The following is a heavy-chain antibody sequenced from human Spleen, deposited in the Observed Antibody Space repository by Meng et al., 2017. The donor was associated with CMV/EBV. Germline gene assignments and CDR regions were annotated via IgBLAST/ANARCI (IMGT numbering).Heavy chain of an antibody. CDR1: GDSVSRNSAA. CDR3: ARVVSRLLGMDV. Sequence: SQTLSLTCAISGDSVSRNSAAWNWIRQSPSRVLEWLGRTYYRSKWYNDYAVSVKSRITINPDTSKNKFYLQLNSVTREDTAVYYCARVVSRLLGMDVWGQGTTVTVSS. J-gene: IGHJ6*02. CDR2: TYYRSKWYN. D-gene: IGHD1-26*01. V-gene: IGHV6-1*01.